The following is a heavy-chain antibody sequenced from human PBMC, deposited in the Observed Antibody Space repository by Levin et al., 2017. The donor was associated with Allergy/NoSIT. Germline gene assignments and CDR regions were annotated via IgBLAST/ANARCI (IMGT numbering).Heavy chain of an antibody. D-gene: IGHD3-9*01. CDR3: ASPGTLYDILTGYSSDAFDV. V-gene: IGHV5-10-1*01. CDR1: GYNSGTYW. J-gene: IGHJ3*01. Sequence: KCGESLKISCQGFGYNSGTYWINWVRQLPGKGLEWMGRIDLSDSYTYYRPSFQGHVTMSADKSITTAYLQWSSLKASDTAIYYCASPGTLYDILTGYSSDAFDVWGQGTMVTVSS. CDR2: IDLSDSYT.